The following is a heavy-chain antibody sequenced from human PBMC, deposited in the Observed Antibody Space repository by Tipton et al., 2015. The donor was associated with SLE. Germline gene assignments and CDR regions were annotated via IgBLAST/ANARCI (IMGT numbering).Heavy chain of an antibody. D-gene: IGHD3-10*01. CDR1: GGSISSYY. Sequence: TLSLTCTVSGGSISSYYWSWIRQPPGKGLEWIGYIYYSGTTNYNPSLKSRVTISVDTSKHQFSLKLSSVTAADTAVYYCARAITRGDFDYWGQGTLVTVSS. CDR3: ARAITRGDFDY. CDR2: IYYSGTT. J-gene: IGHJ4*02. V-gene: IGHV4-59*08.